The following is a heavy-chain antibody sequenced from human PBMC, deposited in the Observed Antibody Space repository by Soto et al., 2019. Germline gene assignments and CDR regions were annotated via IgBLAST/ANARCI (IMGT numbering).Heavy chain of an antibody. D-gene: IGHD6-13*01. Sequence: QVQLVESGGGVVQPGRSLRLSCAASGFTFSNFGMNWVRQAPGKGLEWVAFISFDGSNKYYVDSVKGRFIISRDNSKSTVSLQMNSLKAEDTAVYFCAKDTSKYSNNWPAYYGLNVWGQGTTVTVSS. CDR2: ISFDGSNK. CDR3: AKDTSKYSNNWPAYYGLNV. J-gene: IGHJ6*02. V-gene: IGHV3-30*18. CDR1: GFTFSNFG.